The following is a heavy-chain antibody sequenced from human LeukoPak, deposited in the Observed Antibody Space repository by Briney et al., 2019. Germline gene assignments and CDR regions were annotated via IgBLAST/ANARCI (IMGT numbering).Heavy chain of an antibody. CDR3: ARRGGSYSHSDF. CDR2: VSTYNGNT. J-gene: IGHJ4*02. Sequence: ASVKVSCKASGYTFTSYGIIWVRQAPGQGLEWMGWVSTYNGNTDYAPKLQDRVTMTTDTSTSTAYMELRSLRSDDTAVYYCARRGGSYSHSDFWGQGTLFTASS. D-gene: IGHD1-26*01. V-gene: IGHV1-18*01. CDR1: GYTFTSYG.